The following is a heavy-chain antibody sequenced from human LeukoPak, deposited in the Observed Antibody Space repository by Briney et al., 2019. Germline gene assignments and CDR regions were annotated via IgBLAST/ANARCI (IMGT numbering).Heavy chain of an antibody. CDR3: AKDAVVFGELFKSNGFDM. V-gene: IGHV3-7*03. CDR2: IKQDGSEK. D-gene: IGHD3-10*02. J-gene: IGHJ3*02. CDR1: GFTFSSYS. Sequence: GGSLRLSCAASGFTFSSYSMSWVRQAPGKGLEWVANIKQDGSEKYYVDSVKGRFTISRDNAKNSLYLQMNSLRAEDTALYYCAKDAVVFGELFKSNGFDMWGQGTMVIVSS.